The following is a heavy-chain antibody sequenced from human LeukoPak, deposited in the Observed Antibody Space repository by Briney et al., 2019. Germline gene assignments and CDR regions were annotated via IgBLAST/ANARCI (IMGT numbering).Heavy chain of an antibody. CDR3: AKGYCSGGSCAHFDY. CDR1: GFIFSSYG. Sequence: PGGSLRLSCAASGFIFSSYGMHWVRQAPGKGLEWVALIWYDGSDKYYADSVKGRFTISRDNSKNTLYLQMNSLRAEDTAVYYCAKGYCSGGSCAHFDYWGQGTLVTVSS. D-gene: IGHD2-15*01. CDR2: IWYDGSDK. J-gene: IGHJ4*02. V-gene: IGHV3-33*06.